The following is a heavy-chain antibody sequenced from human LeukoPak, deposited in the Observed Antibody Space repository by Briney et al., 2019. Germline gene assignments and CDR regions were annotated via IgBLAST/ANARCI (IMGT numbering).Heavy chain of an antibody. D-gene: IGHD3-22*01. V-gene: IGHV5-51*01. J-gene: IGHJ4*02. CDR1: GYSFTSYW. CDR2: IYPGDSDT. CDR3: ARHALYYYDSSGSPYYFDY. Sequence: GESLKISCKGSGYSFTSYWIGWVRQMPGKGLEWMGIIYPGDSDTRYSPSFQGQVTISADKSISTAYLQWSSLKASDTAMYYCARHALYYYDSSGSPYYFDYWGQGTPVTVSS.